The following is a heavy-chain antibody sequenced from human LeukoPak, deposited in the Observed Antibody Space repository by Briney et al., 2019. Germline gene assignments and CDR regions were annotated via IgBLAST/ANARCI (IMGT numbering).Heavy chain of an antibody. J-gene: IGHJ4*02. Sequence: SETLSLTCTVSGDSFNSYYWSWIRQPAGKGLEWIGLIYNSGSTNYNPSLKSRVTMSVDASKNQFSLKLSSVTAADMAVYYCARDFDSWGQGTLVTVSS. CDR1: GDSFNSYY. V-gene: IGHV4-4*07. CDR2: IYNSGST. CDR3: ARDFDS.